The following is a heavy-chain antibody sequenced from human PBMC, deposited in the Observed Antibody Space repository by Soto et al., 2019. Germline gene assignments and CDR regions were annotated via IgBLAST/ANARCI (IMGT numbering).Heavy chain of an antibody. CDR2: INPNSGGT. CDR3: ARSIYSYGSYYLDY. J-gene: IGHJ4*02. V-gene: IGHV1-2*04. Sequence: ASVKVSCKASGYTFTGYYMHWVRQAPGQGLEWMGWINPNSGGTNYAQKFQGWVTMTRDTSISTAYMELSRLRSDDTAVYYCARSIYSYGSYYLDYWGQGTLVTLSS. CDR1: GYTFTGYY. D-gene: IGHD5-18*01.